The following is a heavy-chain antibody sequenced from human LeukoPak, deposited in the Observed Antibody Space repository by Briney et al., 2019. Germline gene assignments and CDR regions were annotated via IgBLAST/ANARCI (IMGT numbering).Heavy chain of an antibody. V-gene: IGHV3-49*04. Sequence: GGSLRLSCAASGFRFGDYTLSWVRQAPGKGLEAIGYIMSQTYGGTTDYAASVKGRFTVSRDDSKGIAYLQMNSLKTEDTAVYYCYVSYISTTVVFDSWGQGTLVTVSS. J-gene: IGHJ4*02. CDR3: YVSYISTTVVFDS. CDR1: GFRFGDYT. CDR2: IMSQTYGGTT. D-gene: IGHD2-2*01.